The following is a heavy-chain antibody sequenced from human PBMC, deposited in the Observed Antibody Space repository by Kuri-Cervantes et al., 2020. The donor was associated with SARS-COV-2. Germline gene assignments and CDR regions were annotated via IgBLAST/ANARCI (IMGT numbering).Heavy chain of an antibody. V-gene: IGHV4-38-2*01. CDR1: GYSISSGYY. J-gene: IGHJ4*02. CDR2: IYHNGST. D-gene: IGHD6-6*01. Sequence: GSLRLSCAVSGYSISSGYYWGWIRQPPGKGLEWIGSIYHNGSTYYNPSLKSRVTISVDTSKNQFSLKLSSVTAADTAVYYCARLSSIAAPTDYWGQGTLVTVSS. CDR3: ARLSSIAAPTDY.